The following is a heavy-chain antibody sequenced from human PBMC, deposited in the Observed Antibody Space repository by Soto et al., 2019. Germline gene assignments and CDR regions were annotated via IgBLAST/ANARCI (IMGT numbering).Heavy chain of an antibody. V-gene: IGHV4-34*01. J-gene: IGHJ4*02. D-gene: IGHD6-13*01. CDR2: INHSGST. CDR3: ARGGWGSSWYSHFDY. CDR1: GGSFSGYY. Sequence: QVQLQQWGAGLLKPSETLSLTCAAYGGSFSGYYWSWIRQPPGKGLEWIGEINHSGSTNYNPSLKSRVTISVDTSKNQFSLKLSSVTAADTAVYYCARGGWGSSWYSHFDYWGQGTLVTVSS.